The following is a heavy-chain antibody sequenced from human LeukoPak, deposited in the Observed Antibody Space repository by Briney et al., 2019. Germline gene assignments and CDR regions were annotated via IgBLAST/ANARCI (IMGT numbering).Heavy chain of an antibody. V-gene: IGHV1-3*01. J-gene: IGHJ4*02. Sequence: ASVTVSCTASGYTFTSLNILWVRQAPGQRLEWMGWINSGNGNTKYSQKLQGRVTFTRDTSASTAYMEMRSLRSEDTAVYYCARESCSGGSCYPNAYWGQGTLVTVSS. CDR1: GYTFTSLN. CDR3: ARESCSGGSCYPNAY. D-gene: IGHD2-15*01. CDR2: INSGNGNT.